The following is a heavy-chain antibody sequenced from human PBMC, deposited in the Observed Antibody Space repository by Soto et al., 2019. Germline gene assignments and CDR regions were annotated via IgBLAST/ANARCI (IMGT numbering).Heavy chain of an antibody. CDR2: ISGSGGST. J-gene: IGHJ3*02. CDR1: GFTFSSYA. D-gene: IGHD3-3*01. V-gene: IGHV3-23*01. CDR3: AKPIRITIFGVVIIDRWGYAFEI. Sequence: PGGSLRLSCAASGFTFSSYAMSWVRQAPGKGLEWVSAISGSGGSTYYADSVKGRFTISRDNSKNTLYLQMNSLRAEDTAVYYCAKPIRITIFGVVIIDRWGYAFEIWGQGTMVTVSS.